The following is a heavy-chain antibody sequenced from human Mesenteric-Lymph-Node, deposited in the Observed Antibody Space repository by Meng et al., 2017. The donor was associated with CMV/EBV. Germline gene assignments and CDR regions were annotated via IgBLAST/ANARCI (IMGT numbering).Heavy chain of an antibody. CDR1: GFTFSTYS. CDR2: IAYDGSKK. CDR3: ARAGYPRSWYGEGFDY. D-gene: IGHD6-13*01. Sequence: GESLKISCAASGFTFSTYSMHWVRQAPGKGLEWVVVIAYDGSKKYYADSVKGRFTISRDNSKNTLDLQMSSLRAEDTAVYYCARAGYPRSWYGEGFDYWGQGTLVTVS. J-gene: IGHJ4*02. V-gene: IGHV3-30*04.